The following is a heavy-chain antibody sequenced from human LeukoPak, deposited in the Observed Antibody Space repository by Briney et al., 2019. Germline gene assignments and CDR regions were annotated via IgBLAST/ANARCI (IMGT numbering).Heavy chain of an antibody. Sequence: GGSLRLSCAASGFTVSSNYMSWVRQAPGKGLEWVSVVYSGGSTYYADSVKGRFTISRDNSKNTLYLQMNSLRAEDTAVYYCASTRIAVAGTSMSYYFDYWGQGTLVTVSS. J-gene: IGHJ4*02. CDR3: ASTRIAVAGTSMSYYFDY. CDR1: GFTVSSNY. D-gene: IGHD6-19*01. CDR2: VYSGGST. V-gene: IGHV3-53*01.